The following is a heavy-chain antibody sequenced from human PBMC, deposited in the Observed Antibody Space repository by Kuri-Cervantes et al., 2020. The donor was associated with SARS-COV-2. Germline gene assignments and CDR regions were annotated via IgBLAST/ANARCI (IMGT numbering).Heavy chain of an antibody. CDR2: IYTSGST. J-gene: IGHJ4*02. CDR1: GGSISSYY. V-gene: IGHV4-4*07. CDR3: ASSGWTNKYYFDY. Sequence: SETLSLTCIVSGGSISSYYWSWIRQPAGKGLEWIGRIYTSGSTNYSPSLKSRVTISVDTSKNQFSLKLSSVTAADTAVYYCASSGWTNKYYFDYWGQGTLVTVSS. D-gene: IGHD6-19*01.